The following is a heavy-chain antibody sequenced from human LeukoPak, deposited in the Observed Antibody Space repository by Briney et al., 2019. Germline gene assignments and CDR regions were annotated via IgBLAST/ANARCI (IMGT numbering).Heavy chain of an antibody. CDR1: GFAFSRYD. J-gene: IGHJ4*02. Sequence: WGSLRLSCAASGFAFSRYDMHWVRQVTGKGLEWVSGISAAGDTYYPGSVKGRFTISRDNAKNSLYLQMNNLRAGDTAVYYCARDEGSSWSFDYWGQGTLVTVSS. CDR3: ARDEGSSWSFDY. D-gene: IGHD6-13*01. CDR2: ISAAGDT. V-gene: IGHV3-13*04.